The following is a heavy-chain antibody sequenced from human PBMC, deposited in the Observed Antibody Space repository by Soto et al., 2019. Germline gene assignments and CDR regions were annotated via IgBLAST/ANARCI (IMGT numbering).Heavy chain of an antibody. J-gene: IGHJ6*01. CDR2: IDPSSGTT. D-gene: IGHD2-15*01. CDR1: GYSFTNFY. Sequence: PSVQVSCKPSGYSFTNFYVHWVRQAPGQGLEWMGIIDPSSGTTSYTQKFQGRVTMTRDTSMSTVYMELRSLRSEDTAVYYCERGAVVVPNGLFAGMDV. V-gene: IGHV1-46*01. CDR3: ERGAVVVPNGLFAGMDV.